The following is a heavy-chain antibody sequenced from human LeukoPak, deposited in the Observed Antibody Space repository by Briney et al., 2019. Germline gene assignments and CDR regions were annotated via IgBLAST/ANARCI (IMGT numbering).Heavy chain of an antibody. Sequence: ASVKVSCKVSGYTLTELSMHWVRQAPGKGLEWMGGFDPEDGETIYAQKFQGRVTMTEDTSTEIAYMELSSLRSEDTAVYYCATDPPYWDRGYDYSLDYWGQGTLVTVSS. J-gene: IGHJ4*02. CDR1: GYTLTELS. CDR3: ATDPPYWDRGYDYSLDY. CDR2: FDPEDGET. D-gene: IGHD5-12*01. V-gene: IGHV1-24*01.